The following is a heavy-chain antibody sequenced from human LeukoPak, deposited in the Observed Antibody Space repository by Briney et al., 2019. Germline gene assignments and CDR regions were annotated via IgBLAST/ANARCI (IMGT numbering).Heavy chain of an antibody. CDR1: GITLSNYG. D-gene: IGHD6-19*01. CDR2: IWYDGKTK. Sequence: SGGSLRLSCAVSGITLSNYGMHWVRQAPGKGLEWVALIWYDGKTKFHADSVKGRFTISRDNSGNTLFLQMSSLRVEDTAIYYCAREWGRIAVAGGPGYWGQGALVTVSS. CDR3: AREWGRIAVAGGPGY. J-gene: IGHJ4*02. V-gene: IGHV3-33*08.